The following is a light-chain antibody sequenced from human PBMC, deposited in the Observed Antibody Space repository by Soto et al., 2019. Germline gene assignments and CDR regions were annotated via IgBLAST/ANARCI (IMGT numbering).Light chain of an antibody. CDR2: RAS. Sequence: DIQMTQVTSTLPALVGDRVTITYRASQSINNGLAWYQQKPGKAPKRLIFRASTLERGVPSRFSGSGSGTEFTLTISSLQPDDFATYYCQHYNSYSEAFGQGTKVDNK. J-gene: IGKJ1*01. V-gene: IGKV1-5*03. CDR3: QHYNSYSEA. CDR1: QSINNG.